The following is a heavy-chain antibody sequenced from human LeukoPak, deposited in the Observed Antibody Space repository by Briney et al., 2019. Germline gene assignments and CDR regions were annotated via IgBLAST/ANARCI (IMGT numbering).Heavy chain of an antibody. CDR3: ARDRYDFWSGQPYDMDV. CDR1: GYTFTSYY. CDR2: INPSGGST. V-gene: IGHV1-46*01. Sequence: GASVKVSCKASGYTFTSYYMHWVRQAPGQGLEWMGIINPSGGSTSCAQKFQGRVTMTRDTSTSTVYMELSRLRSDDTAVYYCARDRYDFWSGQPYDMDVWGKGTTVTVSS. J-gene: IGHJ6*03. D-gene: IGHD3-3*01.